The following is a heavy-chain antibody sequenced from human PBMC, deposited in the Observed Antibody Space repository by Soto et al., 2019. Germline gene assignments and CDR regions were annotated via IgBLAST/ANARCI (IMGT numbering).Heavy chain of an antibody. CDR1: GFTFTDYH. CDR2: ISNDGSNT. V-gene: IGHV3-30*03. Sequence: PWGFLRLSCVASGFTFTDYHMSWVRQAPGKGLEPVSIISNDGSNTYSAESVKGRFTMSRDNSKNTLYLQMNSLRLEDTAIYFCARDRQWATFGVLTKYGMDVWGQGTTVTVSS. CDR3: ARDRQWATFGVLTKYGMDV. D-gene: IGHD3-3*01. J-gene: IGHJ6*01.